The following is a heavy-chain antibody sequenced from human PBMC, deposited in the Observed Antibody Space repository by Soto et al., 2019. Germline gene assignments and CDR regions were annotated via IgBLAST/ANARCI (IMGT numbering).Heavy chain of an antibody. CDR1: GFTYSSYA. D-gene: IGHD3-10*01. J-gene: IGHJ6*02. CDR2: ISYDGSNK. CDR3: AKDLEVLYYGSGSYNYYYGMDV. Sequence: VQLLESGGGLVQPGGSLRLSCAASGFTYSSYALAWVRQAPGKGLEWVAVISYDGSNKYYADSVKGRFTISRDNSKNTLYLQMNSLRAEDTAVYYCAKDLEVLYYGSGSYNYYYGMDVWGQGTTVTVSS. V-gene: IGHV3-30*18.